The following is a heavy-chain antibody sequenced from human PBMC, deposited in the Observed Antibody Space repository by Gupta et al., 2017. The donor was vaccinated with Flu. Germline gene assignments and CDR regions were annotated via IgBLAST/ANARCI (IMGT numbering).Heavy chain of an antibody. CDR3: ARAVKVEGDRGPTDY. CDR2: IWSGGIDT. D-gene: IGHD2-21*01. V-gene: IGHV3-33*01. CDR1: GFMFSKYG. J-gene: IGHJ4*02. Sequence: GFMFSKYGMHWVRQAPGKGLEWLGIIWSGGIDTYYAESVEGRFTISRDNSKNTLYLQMNNLRAEDTAVYYCARAVKVEGDRGPTDYWGQGTLVTVSS.